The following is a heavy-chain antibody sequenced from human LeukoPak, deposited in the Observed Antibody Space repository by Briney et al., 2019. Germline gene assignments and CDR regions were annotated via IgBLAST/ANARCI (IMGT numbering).Heavy chain of an antibody. CDR3: ARDCSGGSCYSGWGYYYGMDV. V-gene: IGHV3-30*02. Sequence: GGSLRLSCAASGFTFSSYGMHWVRQAPGKGLEWVAFIRYDGSNKYYADSMKGRFTISRDNSKKSLYLQMNSLRVEDTAVYYCARDCSGGSCYSGWGYYYGMDVWGQGTTVTVSS. J-gene: IGHJ6*02. CDR2: IRYDGSNK. CDR1: GFTFSSYG. D-gene: IGHD2-15*01.